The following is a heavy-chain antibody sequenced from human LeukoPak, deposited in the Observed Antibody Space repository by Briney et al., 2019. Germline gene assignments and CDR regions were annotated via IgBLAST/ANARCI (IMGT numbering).Heavy chain of an antibody. CDR3: ARDAVDTANAV. D-gene: IGHD5-18*01. CDR1: GFTFTTYW. Sequence: GGSLRLSCAASGFTFTTYWMHWVRQAPGKGLVWVSHINSDGSITSYADSVKGRFTISRDNAKNTLYLQMNSLRAEDTAVYYCARDAVDTANAVWGQGTLVTVSS. V-gene: IGHV3-74*01. J-gene: IGHJ4*02. CDR2: INSDGSIT.